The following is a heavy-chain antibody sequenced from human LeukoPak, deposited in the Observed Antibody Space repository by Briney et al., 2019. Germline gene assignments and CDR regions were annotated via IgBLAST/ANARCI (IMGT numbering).Heavy chain of an antibody. Sequence: SETLSLTCAVYGGSFSGYYWSWTRQPPGKGLEWIGEINHSGSTNYNPSLKSRVTISVDTSKNQFSLKLSSVTAADTAVYYCARSRIAVAGTHDYWGQGTLVTVSS. CDR2: INHSGST. D-gene: IGHD6-19*01. CDR1: GGSFSGYY. CDR3: ARSRIAVAGTHDY. J-gene: IGHJ4*02. V-gene: IGHV4-34*01.